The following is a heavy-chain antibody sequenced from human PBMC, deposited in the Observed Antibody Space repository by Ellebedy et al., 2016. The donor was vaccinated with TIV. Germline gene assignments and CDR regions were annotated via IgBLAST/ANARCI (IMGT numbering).Heavy chain of an antibody. Sequence: MPSETLSPTCTVSGDSVNRSGYYWGWVRQPPGKGLEWIGSLYYSGSTYYNPSLKSRVTVSIDTSKNQFSLRLSSVTAADTSVYYCARIIVVVTAFDYWGQGIQVTVPS. CDR1: GDSVNRSGYY. V-gene: IGHV4-39*01. D-gene: IGHD2-21*02. CDR3: ARIIVVVTAFDY. CDR2: LYYSGST. J-gene: IGHJ4*02.